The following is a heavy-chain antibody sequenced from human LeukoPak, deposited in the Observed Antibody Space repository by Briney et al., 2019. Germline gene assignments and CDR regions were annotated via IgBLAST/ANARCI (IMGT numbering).Heavy chain of an antibody. D-gene: IGHD6-13*01. V-gene: IGHV2-70*01. CDR1: GFSLSTSGMC. Sequence: SGPALVKPTQTLTLTCTFSGFSLSTSGMCVSWIRQPPGKALEWLALIDWDDDKYYSTSLKTRLTISKDTSKNQVVLTMTNMDLVDTATYYCARVPYSSSWYSFDYWGQGTLVTVSS. CDR3: ARVPYSSSWYSFDY. J-gene: IGHJ4*02. CDR2: IDWDDDK.